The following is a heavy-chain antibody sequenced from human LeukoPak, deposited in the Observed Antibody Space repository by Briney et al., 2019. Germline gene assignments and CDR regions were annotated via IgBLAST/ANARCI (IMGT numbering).Heavy chain of an antibody. CDR1: GFPFSSYA. V-gene: IGHV3-30*04. CDR3: ARGRGYLAAFDI. D-gene: IGHD3-22*01. Sequence: GGSLRLSCAASGFPFSSYAMHCVRPAPGKGLGWVAVISYDGSNKYYADSVKGRFTISRDNSKNTLYLQMNSLRAEDTAVYYCARGRGYLAAFDIWGQGTMVTVSS. CDR2: ISYDGSNK. J-gene: IGHJ3*02.